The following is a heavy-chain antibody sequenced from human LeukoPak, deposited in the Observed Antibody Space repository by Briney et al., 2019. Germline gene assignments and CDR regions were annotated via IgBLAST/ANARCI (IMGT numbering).Heavy chain of an antibody. Sequence: PSQTLSLTCTVSGGSISSGGYYWSWIRQHPGKGLEWIGYIYYSGSTYYNPSLKSRVTISVDTSKNQFSLKLSSVTAADTAVYYCARDSRVKTPHDYLIWGQGTMVTVSS. CDR2: IYYSGST. V-gene: IGHV4-31*03. D-gene: IGHD4-11*01. J-gene: IGHJ3*02. CDR1: GGSISSGGYY. CDR3: ARDSRVKTPHDYLI.